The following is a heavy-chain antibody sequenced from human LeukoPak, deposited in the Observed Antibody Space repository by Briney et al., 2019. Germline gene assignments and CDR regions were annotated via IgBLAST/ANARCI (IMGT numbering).Heavy chain of an antibody. CDR2: VIPILGMA. Sequence: SVKVSCKASGGSFNSFNINWVRQAPGQGLDWMGRVIPILGMANYAQKFQSRVKITADKSTTTAYMELSSLRSEDTAVYFCASEIENVDTGIEYWGQGTLVTVSS. D-gene: IGHD5-18*01. V-gene: IGHV1-69*02. CDR3: ASEIENVDTGIEY. CDR1: GGSFNSFN. J-gene: IGHJ4*02.